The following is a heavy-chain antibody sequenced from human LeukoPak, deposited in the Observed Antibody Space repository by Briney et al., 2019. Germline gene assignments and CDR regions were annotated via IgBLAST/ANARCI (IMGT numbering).Heavy chain of an antibody. D-gene: IGHD2-15*01. J-gene: IGHJ6*02. Sequence: GASPKIPCNGAGYSFSDYWIGWGRQMPGHGLEVMGSIWPGDSAIKYSPSFQGQVTISADKSISTAYLQWSSLQATATAMYYCARHGLEGCSGGNCHGSFYSYGMDGWAQGPTATVPS. V-gene: IGHV5-51*01. CDR1: GYSFSDYW. CDR3: ARHGLEGCSGGNCHGSFYSYGMDG. CDR2: IWPGDSAI.